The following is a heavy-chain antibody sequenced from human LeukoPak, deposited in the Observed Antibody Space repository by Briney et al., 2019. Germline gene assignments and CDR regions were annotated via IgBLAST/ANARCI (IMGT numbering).Heavy chain of an antibody. Sequence: QPGGSLRLSCAASGFTFDDYGMSWVRQAPGKGLEWVSGINWNGGSTGYADSVMGRFTISRDNAKNSLYLQMNSLRAEDTALYYCARGPLYYYYYMDVWGKGTTVTVSS. J-gene: IGHJ6*03. CDR1: GFTFDDYG. CDR2: INWNGGST. CDR3: ARGPLYYYYYMDV. V-gene: IGHV3-20*04.